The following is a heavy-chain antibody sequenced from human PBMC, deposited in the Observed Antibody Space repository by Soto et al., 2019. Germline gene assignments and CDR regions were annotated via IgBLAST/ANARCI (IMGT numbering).Heavy chain of an antibody. CDR2: IWYHGNSM. CDR3: ARGVYAQWHYVS. Sequence: GGSLRLSCAASGFTFSSYGMHWVRQAPGKGLEWVAVIWYHGNSMYYADSVKGRFTMSIDTPNNQVSLRLNSVSAADTALYYCARGVYAQWHYVSWGLGTLVTVSS. CDR1: GFTFSSYG. J-gene: IGHJ4*02. D-gene: IGHD2-8*01. V-gene: IGHV3-33*01.